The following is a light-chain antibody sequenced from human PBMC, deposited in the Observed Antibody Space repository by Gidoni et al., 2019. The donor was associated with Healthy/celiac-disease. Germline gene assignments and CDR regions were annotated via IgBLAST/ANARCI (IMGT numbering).Light chain of an antibody. CDR3: QQYNNWPQT. V-gene: IGKV3-15*01. CDR2: GAS. CDR1: QSVSIN. J-gene: IGKJ1*01. Sequence: EIVMTQSPATLSVSPGERATLSCRASQSVSINLAWYQQKPGQAPRLLIYGASTRATGIPARFSGSGSGTEFTLTISSLQSEDFAVYYCQQYNNWPQTFXXXTKVEIK.